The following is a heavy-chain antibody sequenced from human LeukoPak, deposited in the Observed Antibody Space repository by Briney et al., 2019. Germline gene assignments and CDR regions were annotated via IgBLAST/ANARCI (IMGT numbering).Heavy chain of an antibody. CDR2: VSHRGDT. D-gene: IGHD3-10*01. CDR1: GGSISSSNL. Sequence: PSETLSLTCAVFGGSISSSNLWGWVRQPPGKGLEWIGEVSHRGDTNYNPSLKSRVTISIDKSKNQFSLRLTSVTAADTAVYYCTRGGLTFGGNWGQGILVAVSS. CDR3: TRGGLTFGGN. J-gene: IGHJ4*02. V-gene: IGHV4/OR15-8*02.